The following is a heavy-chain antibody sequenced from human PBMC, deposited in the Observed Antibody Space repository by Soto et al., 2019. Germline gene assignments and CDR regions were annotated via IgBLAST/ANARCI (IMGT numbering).Heavy chain of an antibody. J-gene: IGHJ3*02. Sequence: QVQLVQSGAEVKKPGSSVKVSCKASGGTFSTYTIIWVRQAPGQGLEWMGRILPMLDITNSAQRFQGRVTITADKSTSKAYLELSSLRSGDTAVYYCTLGSWSAEAFDIWGRGTMVTVSS. D-gene: IGHD6-13*01. CDR3: TLGSWSAEAFDI. CDR2: ILPMLDIT. CDR1: GGTFSTYT. V-gene: IGHV1-69*02.